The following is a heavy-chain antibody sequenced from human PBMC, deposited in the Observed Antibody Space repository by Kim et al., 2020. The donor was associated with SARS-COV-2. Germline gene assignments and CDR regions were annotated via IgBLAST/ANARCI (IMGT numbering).Heavy chain of an antibody. CDR3: AREGRLGDTWFDP. J-gene: IGHJ5*02. D-gene: IGHD5-18*01. CDR1: GGSISSSSYY. V-gene: IGHV4-39*07. Sequence: SETLSLTCTVSGGSISSSSYYWGWIRQPPGKGLEWIGSIYYSGSTYYNPSLKSRVTISVDTSKNQFSLKLSSVTAADTAVYYCAREGRLGDTWFDPWGQGTLVTVSS. CDR2: IYYSGST.